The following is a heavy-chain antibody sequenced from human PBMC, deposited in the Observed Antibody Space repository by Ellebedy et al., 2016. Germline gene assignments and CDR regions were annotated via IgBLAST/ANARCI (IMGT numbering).Heavy chain of an antibody. CDR3: AKGTRGAFDA. CDR1: GFTFSDYA. CDR2: ITWNSGSI. J-gene: IGHJ3*01. D-gene: IGHD5-12*01. Sequence: SLKISXAASGFTFSDYAMHWVRQGPGKGLEWVSGITWNSGSIAYVDSVKGRFSISRDNTKNSLYLQMNSLRPEDTALYYCAKGTRGAFDAWGQGTMVTV. V-gene: IGHV3-9*01.